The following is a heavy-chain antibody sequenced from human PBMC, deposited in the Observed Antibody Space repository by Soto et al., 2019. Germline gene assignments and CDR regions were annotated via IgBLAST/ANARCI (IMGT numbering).Heavy chain of an antibody. CDR3: ASQELLWFGELCKASYGMDV. D-gene: IGHD3-10*01. CDR2: ISGSGGST. Sequence: GGSLRLSCAASGFTFSSYAMSWVRQAPGQGLEWVSAISGSGGSTYYADSVKGRFTISRDNSKNTLYLQMNSLRGEDTAVYYCASQELLWFGELCKASYGMDVWGQGTTVTVPS. J-gene: IGHJ6*02. V-gene: IGHV3-23*01. CDR1: GFTFSSYA.